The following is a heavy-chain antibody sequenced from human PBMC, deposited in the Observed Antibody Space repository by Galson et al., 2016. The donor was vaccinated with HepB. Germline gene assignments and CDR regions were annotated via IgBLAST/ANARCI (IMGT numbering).Heavy chain of an antibody. CDR1: GFTFSSYS. D-gene: IGHD6-6*01. V-gene: IGHV3-21*06. CDR3: ARDLRRSSSSSDY. Sequence: SLRLSCAASGFTFSSYSMNWVRQAPGKGLEWVSSISSSSSYIYYADSVKGRFTISRDNAKNSLYLQMTSLRAEDTAVYYCARDLRRSSSSSDYWGQGTVVTVSS. CDR2: ISSSSSYI. J-gene: IGHJ4*02.